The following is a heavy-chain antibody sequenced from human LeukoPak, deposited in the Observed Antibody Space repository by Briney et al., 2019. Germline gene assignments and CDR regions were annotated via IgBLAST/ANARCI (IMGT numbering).Heavy chain of an antibody. CDR1: GFTFSSYA. J-gene: IGHJ4*02. Sequence: GGTLRLSCAASGFTFSSYAMHWVRQAPGKGLEWVAVISYDGSNKYYADSVKGRFTISRDNSKNTLYLQMNSLRAEDTAVYYCARSPPTEFGEFSALTSWGQGTLVTVSS. CDR3: ARSPPTEFGEFSALTS. D-gene: IGHD3-10*01. CDR2: ISYDGSNK. V-gene: IGHV3-30-3*01.